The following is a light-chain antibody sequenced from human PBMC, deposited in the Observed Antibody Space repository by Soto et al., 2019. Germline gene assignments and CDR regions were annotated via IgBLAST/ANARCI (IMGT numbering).Light chain of an antibody. CDR1: SSDVGGYNY. J-gene: IGLJ2*01. V-gene: IGLV2-8*01. CDR2: EVS. Sequence: SALTQPPSASGSPGQSVTISCTGTSSDVGGYNYVSWYQQHPGKAPKLMIYEVSKRPSGVPDRFSGSKSGNTASLPVSGLQAEDESDYYCSAYAGSNNFVFGGGTKLPFL. CDR3: SAYAGSNNFV.